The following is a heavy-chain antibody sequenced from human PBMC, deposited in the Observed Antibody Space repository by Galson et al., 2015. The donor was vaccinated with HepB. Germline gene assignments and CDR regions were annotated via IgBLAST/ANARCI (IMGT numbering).Heavy chain of an antibody. CDR3: VNGGLGWN. Sequence: SLRLSCAASGFPFSYVWMSWVRQAPGKGLEWVGYIKSQTDGATTDHAAPVKDRFTISRDDSKNTLCLQINSLKTEDTAVYYCVNGGLGWNWGQGTLVTVSS. D-gene: IGHD3-16*01. V-gene: IGHV3-15*01. J-gene: IGHJ4*02. CDR1: GFPFSYVW. CDR2: IKSQTDGATT.